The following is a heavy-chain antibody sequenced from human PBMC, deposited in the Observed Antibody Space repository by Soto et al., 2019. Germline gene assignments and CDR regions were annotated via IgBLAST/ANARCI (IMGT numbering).Heavy chain of an antibody. Sequence: ASVKVSCKASGYTFTGYYMHWVRQAPGQGLEWMGWINPNSGGTNYAQKFQGRFTISRDNSKNTLYLQMNSLSTEDTAVYFCAKDVKLRVSSVYYYYGMDVWGLGTTVTVSS. D-gene: IGHD1-1*01. CDR2: INPNSGGT. J-gene: IGHJ6*02. CDR1: GYTFTGYY. CDR3: AKDVKLRVSSVYYYYGMDV. V-gene: IGHV1-2*02.